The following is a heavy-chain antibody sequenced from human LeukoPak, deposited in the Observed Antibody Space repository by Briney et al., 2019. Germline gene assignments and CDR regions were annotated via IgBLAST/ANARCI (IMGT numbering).Heavy chain of an antibody. V-gene: IGHV4-34*01. Sequence: SETLSLICAVYGGSFSGYYWSWIRQPPGKGLEWIGEINHSGSTNYNPSLKSRVTISVDTSKNQFSLKLSSVTAADTAVYYCARNAGYSSPLADYWGQGTLVTVSS. CDR1: GGSFSGYY. CDR2: INHSGST. D-gene: IGHD6-13*01. CDR3: ARNAGYSSPLADY. J-gene: IGHJ4*02.